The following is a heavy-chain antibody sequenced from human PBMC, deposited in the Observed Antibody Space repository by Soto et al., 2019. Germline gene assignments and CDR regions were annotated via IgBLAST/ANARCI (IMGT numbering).Heavy chain of an antibody. D-gene: IGHD2-15*01. V-gene: IGHV1-18*01. J-gene: IGHJ3*02. Sequence: ASVKVSCKASGYTFTSYGITWVRQAPGQGLEYMGWISAYNGNTNYAQKLQGRVTMTPDTSTNTAYMELRSLRSDDTAVYYCARYCSGGSCDSNTAFDIWGQGTMVTVSS. CDR1: GYTFTSYG. CDR3: ARYCSGGSCDSNTAFDI. CDR2: ISAYNGNT.